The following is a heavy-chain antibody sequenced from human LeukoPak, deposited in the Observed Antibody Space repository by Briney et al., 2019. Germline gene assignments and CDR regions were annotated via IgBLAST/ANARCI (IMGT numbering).Heavy chain of an antibody. V-gene: IGHV3-7*05. CDR2: IKQDGSEK. CDR1: GFTFSNYW. Sequence: PGGSLRLSCTASGFTFSNYWMSWVRQTPEKGLEWVANIKQDGSEKVCLDSVKGRFTISRDNAQTSLYLHMNSLRAEDTAVYYCARDPYSSSWSYGMDVWGQGTTVTVSS. CDR3: ARDPYSSSWSYGMDV. J-gene: IGHJ6*02. D-gene: IGHD6-13*01.